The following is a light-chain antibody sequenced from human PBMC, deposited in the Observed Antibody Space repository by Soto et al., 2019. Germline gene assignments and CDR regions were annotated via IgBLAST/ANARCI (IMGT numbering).Light chain of an antibody. CDR3: QQYYSSPLT. J-gene: IGKJ4*01. CDR2: WAS. V-gene: IGKV4-1*01. Sequence: IVMTQSPDSLAVSLGERATINCKSGQSVLYSSDNRNYLAWFQQKPGQPPKALISWASTRQSGVPDRFSGSGSGTDFTLTIGNLQAGDVAVYYCQQYYSSPLTFGGGDKGEIK. CDR1: QSVLYSSDNRNY.